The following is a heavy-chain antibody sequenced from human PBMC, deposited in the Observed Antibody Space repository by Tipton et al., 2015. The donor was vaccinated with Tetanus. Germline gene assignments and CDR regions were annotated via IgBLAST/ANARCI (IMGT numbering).Heavy chain of an antibody. V-gene: IGHV5-51*01. CDR3: ARAHCTDGVCNFDF. Sequence: QLVQSGGEVKKPGESLKISCKGSGYIFNNYWIGWVRQKPGKGLEWMGIIYPGDSDTRYSPSFQGRVTISFDKSINTAYLQWSSLKASDTSMFYCARAHCTDGVCNFDFWGQGALVTVAS. CDR1: GYIFNNYW. D-gene: IGHD2-8*01. J-gene: IGHJ4*02. CDR2: IYPGDSDT.